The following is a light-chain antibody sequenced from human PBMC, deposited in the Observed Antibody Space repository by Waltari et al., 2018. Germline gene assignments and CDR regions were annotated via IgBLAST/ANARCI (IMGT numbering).Light chain of an antibody. CDR3: MQALHTPPA. CDR1: QSLLHSNGYNY. J-gene: IGKJ1*01. Sequence: DTVMTQSPLSLTVTPGEPASISCRSSQSLLHSNGYNYLDWYLQKPGQPPQLLIYLDSDRASGVPDRFSGSGSGTDFTLKISSVEAEDIGVYYCMQALHTPPAFVQGTRVEI. V-gene: IGKV2-28*01. CDR2: LDS.